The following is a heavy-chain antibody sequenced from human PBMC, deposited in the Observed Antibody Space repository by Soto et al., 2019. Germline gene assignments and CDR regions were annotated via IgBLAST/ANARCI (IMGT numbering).Heavy chain of an antibody. J-gene: IGHJ5*02. CDR3: ARDPHEYWTSYWFDP. CDR2: ISAYDGKT. CDR1: GYPFTIYG. V-gene: IGHV1-18*01. D-gene: IGHD3-3*01. Sequence: ASVKFSFKASGYPFTIYGTNWLRQAPRKGLELMGWISAYDGKTTYAEKFQGRVTMTTDASTSTAYMELRRLRSDETAVYYCARDPHEYWTSYWFDPWGQGTLVTVSS.